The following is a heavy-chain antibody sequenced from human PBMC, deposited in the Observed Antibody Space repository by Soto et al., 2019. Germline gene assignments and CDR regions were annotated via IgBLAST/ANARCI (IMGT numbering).Heavy chain of an antibody. V-gene: IGHV4-4*02. CDR1: GGSISSSNW. CDR2: IYHSGST. D-gene: IGHD6-19*01. CDR3: ARDRAVAGTMFY. Sequence: LSLTCAVSGGSISSSNWWSWVRQPPGKGLEWIGEIYHSGSTNYNPSLKSRVTMSVDTSKNQFSLNLRSVTAADTAVYYCARDRAVAGTMFYWGPGTLVTVSS. J-gene: IGHJ4*02.